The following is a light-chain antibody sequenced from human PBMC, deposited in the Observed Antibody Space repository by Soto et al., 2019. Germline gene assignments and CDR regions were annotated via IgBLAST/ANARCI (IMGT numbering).Light chain of an antibody. CDR3: QQYGSSPSIT. CDR2: GAS. CDR1: QSVSSN. V-gene: IGKV3-15*01. Sequence: EIVMTQSPATLSVSPGERATLSCRASQSVSSNLAWYHQKPGQAPRLLIYGASTRATGIPARFSGSGSGTEFTLTISSLQSEDFAVYYCQQYGSSPSITFGQGTRLEIK. J-gene: IGKJ5*01.